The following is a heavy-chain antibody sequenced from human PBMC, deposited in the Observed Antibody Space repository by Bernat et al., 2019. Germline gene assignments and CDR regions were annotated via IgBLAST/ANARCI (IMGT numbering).Heavy chain of an antibody. CDR2: ISSSISNI. V-gene: IGHV3-21*02. D-gene: IGHD2-21*02. CDR3: ARAGRICGVNCLPR. J-gene: IGHJ1*01. Sequence: QLVESGGGQVKPGGSLRLSCAVSGFTFSDFTMNWVRQAPGKGLEWVSSISSSISNIYYADSVKGRFTIFRDNAKNSLYLQMNSLRAEDTAVYYCARAGRICGVNCLPRWGQGTLVTVSS. CDR1: GFTFSDFT.